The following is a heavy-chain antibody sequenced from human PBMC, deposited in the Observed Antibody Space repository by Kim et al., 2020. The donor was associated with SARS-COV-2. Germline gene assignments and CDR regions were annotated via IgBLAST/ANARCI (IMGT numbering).Heavy chain of an antibody. V-gene: IGHV3-21*01. J-gene: IGHJ6*02. Sequence: AHSVKGQFPISRDTAKNSLYLQMNGLRAEDTAVYYCARAGGLTYYYGMDVWGQGTTVTVSS. D-gene: IGHD3-9*01. CDR3: ARAGGLTYYYGMDV.